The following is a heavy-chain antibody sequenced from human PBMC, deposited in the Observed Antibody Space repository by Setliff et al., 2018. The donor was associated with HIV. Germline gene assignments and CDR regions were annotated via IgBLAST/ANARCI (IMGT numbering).Heavy chain of an antibody. Sequence: GESLKISCQASGFTFTTYWIGWVRQMPGKGLEWMGIISPADSDTRYSPSFQGQVTISADKSISTAYLQWSSLKASDTAMYYCARHFDQLLYRGFDYWGQGTLVTVSS. V-gene: IGHV5-51*01. D-gene: IGHD2-2*02. CDR1: GFTFTTYW. CDR2: ISPADSDT. CDR3: ARHFDQLLYRGFDY. J-gene: IGHJ4*02.